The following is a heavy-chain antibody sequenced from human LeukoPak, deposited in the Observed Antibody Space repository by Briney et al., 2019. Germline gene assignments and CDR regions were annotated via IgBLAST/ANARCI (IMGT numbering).Heavy chain of an antibody. V-gene: IGHV3-21*01. D-gene: IGHD6-13*01. Sequence: GRSLRLSCAASGFTFRHYAMNWVRQAPGKGLEWVSSISDTSSYIYYADSVKGRFTISRDNAKNSLLLQMNSLRAEDTAVYYCARDRSGRLAAAGYNWFDPWGQGTLVTVSS. J-gene: IGHJ5*02. CDR3: ARDRSGRLAAAGYNWFDP. CDR2: ISDTSSYI. CDR1: GFTFRHYA.